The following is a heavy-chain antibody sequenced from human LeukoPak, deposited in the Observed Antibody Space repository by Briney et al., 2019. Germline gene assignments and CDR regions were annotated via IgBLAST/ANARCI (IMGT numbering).Heavy chain of an antibody. CDR2: IKQDGSEK. V-gene: IGHV3-7*03. J-gene: IGHJ5*02. CDR3: GRDVGP. CDR1: GFTFSSYW. Sequence: GGSLRLSCAASGFTFSSYWMSWVRQAPGKGLEWVANIKQDGSEKYYVDSVKGRFTISRDSSKNTMYLQMNSLRVEDTAMYYCGRDVGPWGQGTLVTVSS.